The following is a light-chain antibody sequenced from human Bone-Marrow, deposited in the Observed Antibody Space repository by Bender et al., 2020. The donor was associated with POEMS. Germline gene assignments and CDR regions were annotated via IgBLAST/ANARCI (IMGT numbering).Light chain of an antibody. CDR1: GLPDEY. V-gene: IGLV3-25*02. J-gene: IGLJ2*01. CDR3: QSRDDSGIL. Sequence: SYELTQPPSVSVTPGQTARITCSGDGLPDEYVYWYQKKPGQAPVLLVYKDTERPSGIPERVSGSTSGTTVTLTISGVQADDEADYFCQSRDDSGILFGGGTKLTVL. CDR2: KDT.